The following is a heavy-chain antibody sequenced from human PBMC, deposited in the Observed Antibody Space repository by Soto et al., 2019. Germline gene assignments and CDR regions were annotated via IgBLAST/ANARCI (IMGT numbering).Heavy chain of an antibody. V-gene: IGHV3-21*01. CDR1: GFTFSSYS. Sequence: GGSLRLSCAASGFTFSSYSMNWVRQAPGKGLEWVSSISSSSSYIYYADSVKGRFTISRDNAKNSLYLQMNSLRAEDTAVYYCARGVEYCSGGSSCAGYYYYYMDVWGKGTTVTVSS. CDR2: ISSSSSYI. D-gene: IGHD2-15*01. J-gene: IGHJ6*03. CDR3: ARGVEYCSGGSSCAGYYYYYMDV.